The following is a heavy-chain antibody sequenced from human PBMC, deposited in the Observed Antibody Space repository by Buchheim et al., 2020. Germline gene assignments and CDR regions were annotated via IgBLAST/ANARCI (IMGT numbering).Heavy chain of an antibody. Sequence: EVQLLESGGGLVQPGGSLRLSCAASGFTFSIYAMSWVRQAPGKGLEWVSAISGSGGSTPYADSVKGRFTLSRETSTNTMHLQMNSLRAEDTAVYYCAKVWGNWGPNFDYWGQGTL. CDR2: ISGSGGST. J-gene: IGHJ4*02. CDR1: GFTFSIYA. V-gene: IGHV3-23*01. CDR3: AKVWGNWGPNFDY. D-gene: IGHD7-27*01.